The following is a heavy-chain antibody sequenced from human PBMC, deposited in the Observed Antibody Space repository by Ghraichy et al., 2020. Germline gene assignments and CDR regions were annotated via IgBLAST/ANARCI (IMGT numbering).Heavy chain of an antibody. CDR1: GGSISDNW. V-gene: IGHV4/OR15-8*02. Sequence: SETLSLTCTVSGGSISDNWWSWVRQPPGQGLEWIGEIYHSGNRYYNPSLQSRLTISMDKSRFQFFLDLTSVTAADTAVYYCARHTAMSGTRGFDYWGQGILVTVSS. CDR3: ARHTAMSGTRGFDY. D-gene: IGHD5-18*01. CDR2: IYHSGNR. J-gene: IGHJ4*02.